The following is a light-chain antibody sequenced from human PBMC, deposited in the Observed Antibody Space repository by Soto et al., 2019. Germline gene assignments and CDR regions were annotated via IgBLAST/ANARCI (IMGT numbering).Light chain of an antibody. V-gene: IGKV3-11*01. Sequence: EILLTQPPATLSLSPGQRATLSCRASRRFASSYLAWYQHKPGQAPRLLIYEASNRDTGIPARFSGSGSGTDFTLTISSLEPEDFAVYYCQQRSNWPPITFGQGTRLEIK. CDR3: QQRSNWPPIT. CDR1: RRFASSY. CDR2: EAS. J-gene: IGKJ5*01.